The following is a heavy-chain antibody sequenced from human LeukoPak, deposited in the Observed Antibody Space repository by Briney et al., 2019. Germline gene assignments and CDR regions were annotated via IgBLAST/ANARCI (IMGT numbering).Heavy chain of an antibody. V-gene: IGHV1-69*05. CDR1: GGTFISYA. CDR2: IIPIFGTA. D-gene: IGHD2-2*01. J-gene: IGHJ6*03. Sequence: GASVKVSCKASGGTFISYAISWVRQAPARGREWMGGIIPIFGTANYAQKFQGRVTMPTDTSTSTAYMELRSLRSDDTAVYYCARGPIIDIVIVPAADDYYYMDVWGKGTTVTVSS. CDR3: ARGPIIDIVIVPAADDYYYMDV.